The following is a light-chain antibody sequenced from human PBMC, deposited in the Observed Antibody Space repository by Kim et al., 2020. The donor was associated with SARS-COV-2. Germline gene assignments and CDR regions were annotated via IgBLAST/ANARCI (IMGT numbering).Light chain of an antibody. CDR2: EDV. CDR1: DLGERY. V-gene: IGLV3-1*01. J-gene: IGLJ3*02. Sequence: SVAPEHAASITCSEDDLGERYVSWYQQRPGQSPLLVIYEDVKRPSGIPERFSGSNSGNTATLTISGSQALDEADYFCQAWARTTVVFGGGTQLTVL. CDR3: QAWARTTVV.